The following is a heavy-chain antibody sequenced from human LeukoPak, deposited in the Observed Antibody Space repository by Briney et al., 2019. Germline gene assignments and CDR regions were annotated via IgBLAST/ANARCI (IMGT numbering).Heavy chain of an antibody. CDR2: ISNSGGST. Sequence: GGSLRLSCAASGFIFSEYWMNWVRQAPGKGLEWVSGISNSGGSTDYADSVKGRFTISRDNSKNTLSLQMNSLRAEDTAVYYCAKDLNWPRSEYWGQGTLVTVSS. CDR3: AKDLNWPRSEY. D-gene: IGHD1-20*01. CDR1: GFIFSEYW. J-gene: IGHJ4*02. V-gene: IGHV3-23*01.